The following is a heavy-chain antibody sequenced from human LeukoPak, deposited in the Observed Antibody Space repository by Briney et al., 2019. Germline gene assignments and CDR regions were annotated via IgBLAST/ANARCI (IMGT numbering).Heavy chain of an antibody. CDR2: IYYSGST. CDR1: GGSISSYY. J-gene: IGHJ4*02. D-gene: IGHD4-17*01. Sequence: PSETLSLTCTVSGGSISSYYWSWIRQPPGKGLEWIGYIYYSGSTNYNPSLKSRVTISVDTSKNQFSLKLSSVTAADTAVYYCARSDDHYGDYDYWGQGTLVTVSS. V-gene: IGHV4-59*12. CDR3: ARSDDHYGDYDY.